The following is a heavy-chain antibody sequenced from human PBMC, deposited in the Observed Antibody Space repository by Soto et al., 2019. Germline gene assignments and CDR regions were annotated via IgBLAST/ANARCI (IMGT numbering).Heavy chain of an antibody. CDR1: GYTFTGYY. J-gene: IGHJ5*02. CDR2: INPNSGGT. D-gene: IGHD6-13*01. CDR3: ARAVGIAAAGNSYWFDP. V-gene: IGHV1-2*02. Sequence: ASVKVSCKASGYTFTGYYMHWVRQAPGQGLEWMGWINPNSGGTNYAQKFQGRVTMTRDTSISTAYMELSRLRSDDTAVYYCARAVGIAAAGNSYWFDPWGQGTLVTVPQ.